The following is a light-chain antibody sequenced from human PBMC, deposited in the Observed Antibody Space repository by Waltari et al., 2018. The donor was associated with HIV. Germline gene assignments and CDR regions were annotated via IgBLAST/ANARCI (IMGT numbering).Light chain of an antibody. CDR2: GAS. V-gene: IGKV3-15*01. J-gene: IGKJ1*01. Sequence: EIVMTQSPATLSVSPGERATLSCRASQSVSSNVAWYQQKPGQALRLLIYGASTRATGVPARFSGSGSGTEFTLTISSLQSEDFAVYYCQQYSNRPPRTFGQGTKVEVK. CDR1: QSVSSN. CDR3: QQYSNRPPRT.